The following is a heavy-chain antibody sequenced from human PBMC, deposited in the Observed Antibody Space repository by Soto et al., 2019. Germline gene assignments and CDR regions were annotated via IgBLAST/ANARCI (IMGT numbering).Heavy chain of an antibody. J-gene: IGHJ4*02. CDR1: GFTFSNYT. CDR3: AGRSGSSDY. V-gene: IGHV3-30*04. Sequence: PGGSLRLSCAASGFTFSNYTMHWVRQAPGKGLEWVALISYDEIDKYFADAVKGRFTISRDNSKNTVYLQMDSLRAEDTAVYYCAGRSGSSDYWGRGTLVTVSS. CDR2: ISYDEIDK. D-gene: IGHD3-10*01.